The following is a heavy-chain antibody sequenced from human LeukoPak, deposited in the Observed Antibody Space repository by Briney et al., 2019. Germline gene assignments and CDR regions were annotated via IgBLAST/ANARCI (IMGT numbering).Heavy chain of an antibody. J-gene: IGHJ3*02. V-gene: IGHV3-7*01. CDR1: GFTFSSYW. D-gene: IGHD2-15*01. CDR2: IKEDGSEK. Sequence: GGSLRLSCAASGFTFSSYWMGWVRQAPGTGLEWVANIKEDGSEKYYADSVKGRFTISRDNAKNSLSLQMNSLRVEDTAIYYCAKGPVVTFDIWGQGTMVTVSS. CDR3: AKGPVVTFDI.